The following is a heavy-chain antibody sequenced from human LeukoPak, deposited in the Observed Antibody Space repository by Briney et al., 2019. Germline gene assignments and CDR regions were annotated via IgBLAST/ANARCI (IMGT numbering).Heavy chain of an antibody. CDR1: GFTFTDYY. CDR3: ARDDSSSDDAFDI. D-gene: IGHD6-6*01. V-gene: IGHV1-2*02. J-gene: IGHJ3*02. Sequence: ASMKVSCTSSGFTFTDYYMHWVRQAPGQGLEWMGYIGPHSSATSSPQEFQGRVTMTRDTSMSTAYMELTRLTSDDTAVYYCARDDSSSDDAFDIWGQGTMVTVSS. CDR2: IGPHSSAT.